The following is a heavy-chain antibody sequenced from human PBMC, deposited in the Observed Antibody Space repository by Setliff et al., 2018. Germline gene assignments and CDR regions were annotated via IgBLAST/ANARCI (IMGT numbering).Heavy chain of an antibody. D-gene: IGHD5-12*01. CDR3: ASCGYDWGDTYAFDI. Sequence: PSETLSLTCTVSGGSISSGSYYWIWIRQPPGKGLEWIGSIYHSGSTYYNPSLKSRVTISVDTSKNQFSLKLSSVTAADTAVYYCASCGYDWGDTYAFDIWGQGTMVTVSS. J-gene: IGHJ3*02. CDR1: GGSISSGSYY. V-gene: IGHV4-39*07. CDR2: IYHSGST.